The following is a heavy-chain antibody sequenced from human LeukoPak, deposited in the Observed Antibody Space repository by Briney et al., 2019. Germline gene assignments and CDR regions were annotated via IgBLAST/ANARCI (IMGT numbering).Heavy chain of an antibody. CDR1: GGSISSGGYY. D-gene: IGHD4-17*01. V-gene: IGHV4-31*03. J-gene: IGHJ4*02. Sequence: SETLSLICTVSGGSISSGGYYWSWIRQHPGKGLEWIGYIYYSGSTYYNPSLKSRVTISVDTTKNQFSLKLSSVTAADTAVYYCARVSLSGDYRVDYWGQGTLVTVSS. CDR3: ARVSLSGDYRVDY. CDR2: IYYSGST.